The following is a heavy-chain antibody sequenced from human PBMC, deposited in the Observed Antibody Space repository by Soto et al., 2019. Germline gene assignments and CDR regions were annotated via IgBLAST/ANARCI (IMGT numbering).Heavy chain of an antibody. CDR3: AGERGVRYSSSWYPHYYYGMDV. CDR2: IHYNGNT. J-gene: IGHJ6*02. D-gene: IGHD6-13*01. V-gene: IGHV4-59*12. CDR1: GDSISAYS. Sequence: PSETLSLTCTVSGDSISAYSWSWVRQPPGKGLEWIGNIHYNGNTNYNPSLKSRVTISVDTSKNQFSLKLSSVTAADTAVYYCAGERGVRYSSSWYPHYYYGMDVWGQGTTVTVSS.